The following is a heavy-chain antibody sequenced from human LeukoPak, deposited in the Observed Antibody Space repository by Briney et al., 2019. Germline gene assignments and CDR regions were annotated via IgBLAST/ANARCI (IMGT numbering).Heavy chain of an antibody. D-gene: IGHD1-1*01. J-gene: IGHJ4*02. CDR3: ARWGLYNWNSFDY. CDR2: IKQDGSEK. V-gene: IGHV3-7*01. Sequence: GGSLRLSCAASGFTFSSYWMKWVRQAPGKGLEWVANIKQDGSEKYFVDSVKGRFTISRDNAKNSLYLQMNSLRAEDTAIYYCARWGLYNWNSFDYWGQGTLVTVSS. CDR1: GFTFSSYW.